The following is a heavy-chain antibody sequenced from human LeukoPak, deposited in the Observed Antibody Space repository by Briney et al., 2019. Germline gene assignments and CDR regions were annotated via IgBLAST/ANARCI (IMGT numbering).Heavy chain of an antibody. Sequence: ASVKVSCKASGGTFSSSAISWVRQAPGQGLEWMGWISAYNGNTNYAQKLQGRVTMTTDTSTSTAYMELRSLRSDDTAVYYCARAIVGAENWFDPWGQGTLVTVSS. CDR3: ARAIVGAENWFDP. J-gene: IGHJ5*02. CDR1: GGTFSSSA. CDR2: ISAYNGNT. V-gene: IGHV1-18*01. D-gene: IGHD1-26*01.